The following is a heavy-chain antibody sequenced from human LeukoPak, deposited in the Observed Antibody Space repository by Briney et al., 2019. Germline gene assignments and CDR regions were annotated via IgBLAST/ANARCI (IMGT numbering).Heavy chain of an antibody. CDR3: ARVDYGDYVSSGDY. CDR2: ISAYNGNT. Sequence: ASVKVSCKASGYTFTSYGISWVRQAPGQGLEWMGWISAYNGNTNYAQKLQGRVTMTTDTSTSTAYMELRSPRSDDTAVYYCARVDYGDYVSSGDYWGQGTLVTVSS. V-gene: IGHV1-18*01. D-gene: IGHD4-17*01. CDR1: GYTFTSYG. J-gene: IGHJ4*02.